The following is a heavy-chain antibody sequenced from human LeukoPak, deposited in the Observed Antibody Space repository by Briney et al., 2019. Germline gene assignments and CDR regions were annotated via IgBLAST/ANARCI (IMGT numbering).Heavy chain of an antibody. Sequence: SETLTLLCTVSGGSISSYYWSWIRQPPGKGLEWIGYIYYSGSTNYNPDIKCRVTISVDTSKNQYCLKLSSVTAADTAVYYCARDWEGATMYVFDLWGEGTMVTVSS. J-gene: IGHJ3*01. V-gene: IGHV4-59*01. CDR3: ARDWEGATMYVFDL. CDR2: IYYSGST. D-gene: IGHD1-26*01. CDR1: GGSISSYY.